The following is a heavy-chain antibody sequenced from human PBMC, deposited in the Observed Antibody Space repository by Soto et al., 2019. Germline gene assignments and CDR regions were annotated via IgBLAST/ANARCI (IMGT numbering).Heavy chain of an antibody. D-gene: IGHD3-3*01. V-gene: IGHV4-39*01. CDR3: ARHEGRYDFWSGYYWFDP. CDR2: IYYSGST. J-gene: IGHJ5*02. Sequence: QLQLQESGPGLVKPSETLSLTCTVSGGSISSSSYYWGWIRQPPGKGLEWIGSIYYSGSTYYNPSLKSRVTISVDTSKNRFSLKLSSVTAADAAVYYCARHEGRYDFWSGYYWFDPWGQGTLVTVSS. CDR1: GGSISSSSYY.